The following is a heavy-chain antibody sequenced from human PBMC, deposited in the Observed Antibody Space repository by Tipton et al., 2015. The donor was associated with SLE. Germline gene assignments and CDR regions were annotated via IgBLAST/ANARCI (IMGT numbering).Heavy chain of an antibody. J-gene: IGHJ3*02. Sequence: QLVQSGAEVKKPGASVKVSCRASGYTFTTYYIHWVRQAPGQGLEWMGIMNPSVGSTTYAQKFQGRVTMNRDTSTSTGYMELSSLRSEDTAVYYCARNWELYDAFDIWGQGTMVIVSS. D-gene: IGHD1-26*01. CDR3: ARNWELYDAFDI. CDR2: MNPSVGST. V-gene: IGHV1-46*01. CDR1: GYTFTTYY.